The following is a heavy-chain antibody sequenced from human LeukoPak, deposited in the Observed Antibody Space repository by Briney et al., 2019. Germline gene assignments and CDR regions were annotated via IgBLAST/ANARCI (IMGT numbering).Heavy chain of an antibody. V-gene: IGHV3-30*18. CDR3: AKDTAMAADY. D-gene: IGHD5-18*01. CDR2: ISYDGSNK. Sequence: LRLSCAASGFPFSSYGMHWVRQAPGKGLEWVAVISYDGSNKYYADSVKGRFTISRDNSKNTLYLQTNSLRAEDTAVYYCAKDTAMAADYWGQGTLVTVSS. J-gene: IGHJ4*02. CDR1: GFPFSSYG.